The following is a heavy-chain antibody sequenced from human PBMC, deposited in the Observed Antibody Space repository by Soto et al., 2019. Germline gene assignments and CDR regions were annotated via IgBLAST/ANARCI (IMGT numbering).Heavy chain of an antibody. CDR1: GDPLSSGSYY. CDR2: IYYTGTT. J-gene: IGHJ5*02. D-gene: IGHD3-9*01. Sequence: QVQLQESGPGLVKPSETLSLTCTVSGDPLSSGSYYWSWIRQSPGKRLEWIAYIYYTGTTKYNPSLKSRVPRSVDTSRNQFSLRRTSVTAADTAVYYCARAASRYFALLSAFHPWGQGPLVTVSS. V-gene: IGHV4-61*01. CDR3: ARAASRYFALLSAFHP.